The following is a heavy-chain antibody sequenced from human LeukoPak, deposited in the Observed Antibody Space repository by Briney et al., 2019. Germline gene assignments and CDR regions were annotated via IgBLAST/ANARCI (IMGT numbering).Heavy chain of an antibody. CDR2: IQYDGNDK. CDR1: GFTFSAYG. CDR3: ARDWRDIVVVVAATADY. Sequence: GGSLRLSCAASGFTFSAYGMHWVRQAPGKGLEWVAFIQYDGNDKYYADSVKGRFTISRDNSKNTLYLQMNSLRAEDTAVYYCARDWRDIVVVVAATADYWGQGTLVTVSS. V-gene: IGHV3-30*02. J-gene: IGHJ4*02. D-gene: IGHD2-15*01.